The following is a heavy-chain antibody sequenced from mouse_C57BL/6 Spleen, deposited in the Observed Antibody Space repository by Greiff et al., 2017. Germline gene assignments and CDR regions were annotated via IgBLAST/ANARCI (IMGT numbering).Heavy chain of an antibody. CDR1: GYTFTSYG. J-gene: IGHJ4*01. CDR3: ASLITTVAYAMDY. CDR2: IYPRSGNT. Sequence: VKLVESGAELARPGASVKLSCKASGYTFTSYGISWVKQRTGQGLDWIGEIYPRSGNTYYNEKFKGKATLTADKSSSTAYMELRSLTSEDSAVYFCASLITTVAYAMDYWGQGTSVTVSS. V-gene: IGHV1-81*01. D-gene: IGHD1-1*01.